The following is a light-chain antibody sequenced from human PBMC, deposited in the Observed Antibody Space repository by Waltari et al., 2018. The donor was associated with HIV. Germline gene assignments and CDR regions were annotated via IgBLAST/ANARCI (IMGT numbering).Light chain of an antibody. CDR1: SRDIRGSHY. CDR2: EVT. V-gene: IGLV2-8*01. Sequence: QSTLTHPPSASGSPGQSVTIPCTRPSRDIRGSHYFSCYQQHPGNAPKLIITEVTKRPSGVPDRFSGSKSGNTASLTVSGLQADDEALYYCSSFAPTNKFYVLFGGGTTLTVL. CDR3: SSFAPTNKFYVL. J-gene: IGLJ2*01.